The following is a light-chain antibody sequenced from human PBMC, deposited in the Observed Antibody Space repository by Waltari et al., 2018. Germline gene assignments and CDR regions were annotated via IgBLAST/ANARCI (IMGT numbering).Light chain of an antibody. V-gene: IGLV3-10*01. CDR1: ALPKKY. CDR2: EDT. Sequence: SYELTQPPSVSVSPGQTATITCSGDALPKKYAYWYQQKSGQAPVLVIYEDTKRPSGSPERFSGSSSGTTATLTISGAQVEDEADYYCYSKDSSGNHRVFGGGTKLTVL. J-gene: IGLJ2*01. CDR3: YSKDSSGNHRV.